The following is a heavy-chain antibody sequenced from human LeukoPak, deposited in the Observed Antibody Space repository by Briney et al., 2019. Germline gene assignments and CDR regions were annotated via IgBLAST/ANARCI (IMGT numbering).Heavy chain of an antibody. CDR1: GFTFSSYW. CDR3: AREGYCSSTSCYDAFDI. D-gene: IGHD2-2*01. J-gene: IGHJ3*02. V-gene: IGHV3-74*01. CDR2: INSDGSST. Sequence: GSLRLSCAASGFTFSSYWMHWVRQAPGKGLVWVSHINSDGSSTSYADSVKGRFTISRDNAKNTLYLQMNSLRAEDTAVYYCAREGYCSSTSCYDAFDIWGQGTMVTVSS.